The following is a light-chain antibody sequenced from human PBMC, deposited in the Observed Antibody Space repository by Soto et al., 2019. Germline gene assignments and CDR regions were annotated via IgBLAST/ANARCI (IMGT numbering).Light chain of an antibody. Sequence: QSVLTQPPSVSGAPGQRVTISCTGSSSKIGGGYDVHWYQQLPGTAPKLLISGDTHRPSGVPDRFSGSKSGTSASLAITGLGAEDEADYYCQSFYSSLSGVLFGGGTKLTVL. CDR2: GDT. CDR3: QSFYSSLSGVL. V-gene: IGLV1-40*01. CDR1: SSKIGGGYD. J-gene: IGLJ3*02.